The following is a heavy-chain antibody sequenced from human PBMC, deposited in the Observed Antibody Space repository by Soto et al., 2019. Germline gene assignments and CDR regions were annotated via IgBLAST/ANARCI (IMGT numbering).Heavy chain of an antibody. CDR2: ISWDGGST. J-gene: IGHJ4*02. CDR1: GFTFDDYT. V-gene: IGHV3-43*01. Sequence: EVQLVESGGVVVQPGGSLRLSFAASGFTFDDYTMHWVRQAPGKGLWWVYLISWDGGSTYYADSVKGRFTISRDNSKNSLYLQMNSLRTEDTALYYCANEGRGALDYWGQGTLVTVSS. CDR3: ANEGRGALDY.